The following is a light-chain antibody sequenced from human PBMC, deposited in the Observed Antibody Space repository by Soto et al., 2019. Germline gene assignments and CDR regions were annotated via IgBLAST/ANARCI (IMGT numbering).Light chain of an antibody. CDR1: QNINSW. V-gene: IGKV1-5*03. J-gene: IGKJ1*01. CDR2: KAS. CDR3: QQYTNYRT. Sequence: DIQMTQSPSTLSASVGDRVTITCRASQNINSWLAWYQQKPGKAPKLLIYKASSLESGVPSRFSGSGSGTEFTLTISSLQPDDFATYYCQQYTNYRTFGQGTKLDIK.